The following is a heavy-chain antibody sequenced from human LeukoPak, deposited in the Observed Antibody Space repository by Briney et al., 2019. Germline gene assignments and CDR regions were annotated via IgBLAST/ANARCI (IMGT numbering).Heavy chain of an antibody. Sequence: PGGSLRLSCAASGFTFSSYAMMWLRQAPGKGLEWVSAISGAGGTTLYADSVKGRFTISRDNSKNTLYLQMTSLRVEDTAVYYCAKDLAATWAFDIWGRGTRVTVSS. CDR1: GFTFSSYA. CDR2: ISGAGGTT. J-gene: IGHJ3*02. D-gene: IGHD6-13*01. CDR3: AKDLAATWAFDI. V-gene: IGHV3-23*01.